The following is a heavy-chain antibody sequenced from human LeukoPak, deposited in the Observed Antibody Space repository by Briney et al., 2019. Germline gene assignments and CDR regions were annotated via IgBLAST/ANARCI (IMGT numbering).Heavy chain of an antibody. V-gene: IGHV3-7*05. J-gene: IGHJ4*02. CDR2: IKHDGSEK. D-gene: IGHD3-10*01. Sequence: QPGGSLRLSCAASGFTLSIYWMSWVRQAPGKGLEWVANIKHDGSEKYYVDSVKGRFTISRDNAKNSLFLQMNSLRAEDTAVYYCTRDSQGSGMYSVVYWGQGALVTVSS. CDR1: GFTLSIYW. CDR3: TRDSQGSGMYSVVY.